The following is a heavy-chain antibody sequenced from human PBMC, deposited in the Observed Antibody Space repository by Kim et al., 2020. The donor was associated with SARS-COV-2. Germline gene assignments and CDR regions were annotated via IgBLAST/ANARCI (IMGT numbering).Heavy chain of an antibody. D-gene: IGHD3-22*01. Sequence: SVKVSCKASGGTFSSYAISWVRQAPGQGLEWMGGIIPIFGTANYAQKFQGRVTITADESTSTAYMELSSLRSEDTAVYYCARDRSNYYDSSGYYYHDAFDIWGQGTMVTVSS. CDR2: IIPIFGTA. CDR1: GGTFSSYA. J-gene: IGHJ3*02. CDR3: ARDRSNYYDSSGYYYHDAFDI. V-gene: IGHV1-69*13.